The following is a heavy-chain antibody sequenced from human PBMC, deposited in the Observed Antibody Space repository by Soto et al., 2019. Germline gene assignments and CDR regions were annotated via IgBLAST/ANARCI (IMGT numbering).Heavy chain of an antibody. CDR1: GFTFSSYA. D-gene: IGHD6-6*01. Sequence: GGSLRLSCAASGFTFSSYAMSWVRQAPGKGLEWVSAISGSGGSTYYADSVKGRFTISRDNSKNTLYLQMNSLRAEDTAVYYCAKFRQLVAYYYYGMDVWGQGTTVTVS. CDR2: ISGSGGST. J-gene: IGHJ6*02. V-gene: IGHV3-23*01. CDR3: AKFRQLVAYYYYGMDV.